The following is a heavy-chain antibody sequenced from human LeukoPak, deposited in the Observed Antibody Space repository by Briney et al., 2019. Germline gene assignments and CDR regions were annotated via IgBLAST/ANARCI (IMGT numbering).Heavy chain of an antibody. CDR2: IYYSGST. CDR1: GGSISSSSYY. D-gene: IGHD3-9*01. J-gene: IGHJ4*02. CDR3: ARHSPLTLPFDY. V-gene: IGHV4-39*01. Sequence: PSETLSLTCTVSGGSISSSSYYWGWIRQPPGKGLEWIGSIYYSGSTYYNPSLKSRVTISVDTSKNQFSLKLSSVTAADTAVYYCARHSPLTLPFDYWGQGTLVTVSS.